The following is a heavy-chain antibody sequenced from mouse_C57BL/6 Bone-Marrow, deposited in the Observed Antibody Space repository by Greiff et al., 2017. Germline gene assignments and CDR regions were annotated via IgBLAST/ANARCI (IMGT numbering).Heavy chain of an antibody. D-gene: IGHD2-4*01. J-gene: IGHJ4*01. CDR3: ARGYDYDYAMDY. Sequence: EVQLQQSGPELVKPGASVKISCKASGYSFTDYNMNWVKQSNGKSLEWIGVINPNYGTNSYNQKFKGKATLTVDQSASTAYMQLNSLTSEDAAVYYCARGYDYDYAMDYWGQGTSVTVSS. CDR2: INPNYGTN. CDR1: GYSFTDYN. V-gene: IGHV1-39*01.